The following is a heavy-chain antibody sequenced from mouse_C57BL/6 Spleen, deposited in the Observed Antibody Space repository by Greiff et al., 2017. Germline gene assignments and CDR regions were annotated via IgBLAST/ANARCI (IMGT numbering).Heavy chain of an antibody. J-gene: IGHJ2*01. CDR2: IDPYGSGT. CDR1: GYTFTSYW. D-gene: IGHD2-12*01. Sequence: VQLQQPGAELVKPGSSVKLSCKASGYTFTSYWMHWVKQRPGRGLEWIGSIDPYGSGTKYNEKFKSKATLTVDKPYSTAYMQHSSLTSEDSAVRYWERSGCYEGTLDDWGKGTTLTVSS. CDR3: ERSGCYEGTLDD. V-gene: IGHV1-72*01.